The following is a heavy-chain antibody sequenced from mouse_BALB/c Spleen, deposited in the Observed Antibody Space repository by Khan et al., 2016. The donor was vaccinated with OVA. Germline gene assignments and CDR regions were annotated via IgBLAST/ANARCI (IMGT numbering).Heavy chain of an antibody. Sequence: EVQLQESGPDLVKPSQSLLLTCTVTGYSITSGYIWHWIRQFPGNKLDWLGYIFHSGSINYHPSLKSRFSITRVSTENLFFLQLNSVTTEDAATYYCARDGNYMDYWGKGPSDSVSP. J-gene: IGHJ4*01. CDR1: GYSITSGYI. CDR3: ARDGNYMDY. D-gene: IGHD2-1*01. CDR2: IFHSGSI. V-gene: IGHV3-1*02.